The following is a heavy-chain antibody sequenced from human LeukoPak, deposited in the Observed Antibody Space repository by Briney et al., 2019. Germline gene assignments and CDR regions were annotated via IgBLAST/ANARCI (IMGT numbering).Heavy chain of an antibody. CDR3: ARGGDIFATDYYYYYMDV. V-gene: IGHV5-51*01. Sequence: GESLKISCKGSGYSFTSYWIGWVRQMPGKGLEWMGIIYPGDSDTRYSPSFQGQVTISADKSISTAYLQWSSLKASDTAMYYCARGGDIFATDYYYYYMDVWGKGTTVTISS. D-gene: IGHD3-9*01. CDR1: GYSFTSYW. CDR2: IYPGDSDT. J-gene: IGHJ6*03.